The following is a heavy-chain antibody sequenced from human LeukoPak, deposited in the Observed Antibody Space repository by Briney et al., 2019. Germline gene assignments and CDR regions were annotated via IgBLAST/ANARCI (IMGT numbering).Heavy chain of an antibody. Sequence: PSETLSLTCTVSGGSISSYYWSWIRQPAGKGLEWIGRIYTSGSTNYNPSIKSRVTMSVDTSKNQFSLNLSSVTAADTAVYYCARGSTWQQLATFDYWGQGTLVTVSS. CDR3: ARGSTWQQLATFDY. D-gene: IGHD6-13*01. CDR1: GGSISSYY. CDR2: IYTSGST. V-gene: IGHV4-4*07. J-gene: IGHJ4*02.